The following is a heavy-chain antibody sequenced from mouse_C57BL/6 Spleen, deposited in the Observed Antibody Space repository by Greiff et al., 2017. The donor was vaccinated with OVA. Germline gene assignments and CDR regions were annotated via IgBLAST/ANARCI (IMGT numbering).Heavy chain of an antibody. Sequence: EVKLMESGGGLVQPKGSLKLSCAASGFSFNTYAMNWVRQAPGKGLEWVARIRSKSNNYATYYADSVKDRFTISRDDSESMLYLQMNNLKTEDTAMYYCVRQDYYAYYYAMDYWGQGTSVTVSS. CDR1: GFSFNTYA. CDR2: IRSKSNNYAT. J-gene: IGHJ4*01. CDR3: VRQDYYAYYYAMDY. D-gene: IGHD1-1*01. V-gene: IGHV10-1*01.